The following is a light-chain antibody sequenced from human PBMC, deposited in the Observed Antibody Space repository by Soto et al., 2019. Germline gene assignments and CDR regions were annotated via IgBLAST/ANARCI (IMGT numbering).Light chain of an antibody. V-gene: IGKV1-9*01. CDR3: QQLNSFPIP. CDR2: GAS. J-gene: IGKJ3*01. Sequence: IQLTQSPSSLSASVGDRVTISCRASQGIANFLAWYQQKPGKAPKLLIYGASTLQSGVPSRFSGSGSGTDFTLTIRSLQPDDFETYYCQQLNSFPIPFGPGTKVDIK. CDR1: QGIANF.